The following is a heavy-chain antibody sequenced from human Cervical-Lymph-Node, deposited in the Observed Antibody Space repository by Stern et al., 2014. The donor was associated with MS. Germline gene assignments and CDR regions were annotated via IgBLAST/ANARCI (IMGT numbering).Heavy chain of an antibody. CDR2: INTSGAT. CDR3: AVRYCSGGRCYSVPDV. V-gene: IGHV1-46*02. J-gene: IGHJ6*02. Sequence: QVQLGQSGSEVKKPGASVKVSCKASEYTHNKYLIHWVRQAPGQGPEWMGVINTSGATNYAQKVQDRVTMTTDASTSTFYMELSRLRSEDTAVYYCAVRYCSGGRCYSVPDVWGQGTTVIVSS. D-gene: IGHD2-15*01. CDR1: EYTHNKYL.